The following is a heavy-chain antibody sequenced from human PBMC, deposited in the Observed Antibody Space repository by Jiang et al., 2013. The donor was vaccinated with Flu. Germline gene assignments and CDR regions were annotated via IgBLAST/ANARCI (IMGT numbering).Heavy chain of an antibody. D-gene: IGHD3-10*01. V-gene: IGHV3-30-3*01. CDR2: ISYDGSNK. J-gene: IGHJ4*02. CDR1: GFTFSSYA. Sequence: QLLESGGGVVQPGRSLRLSCAASGFTFSSYAMHWVRQAPGKGLEWVAVISYDGSNKYYADSVKGRFTISRDNSKNTLYLQMNSLRAEDTAVYYCARGAPRWYYGSGSSFDYWGQGTLVTVSS. CDR3: ARGAPRWYYGSGSSFDY.